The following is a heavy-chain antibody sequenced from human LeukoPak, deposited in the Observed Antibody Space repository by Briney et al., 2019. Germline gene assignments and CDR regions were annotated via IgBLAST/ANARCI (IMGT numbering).Heavy chain of an antibody. V-gene: IGHV4-59*08. Sequence: PSETLSLTCTVSGGSISSYYWSWIRQPPGKGLEWIGYIYYSGSTNYNPSLKSRVTISVDTSKNQFSLKLSSVTAADTAVYYCARHGGCSSTTCHDAFDIWGQGTMVTVSS. J-gene: IGHJ3*02. CDR1: GGSISSYY. CDR3: ARHGGCSSTTCHDAFDI. CDR2: IYYSGST. D-gene: IGHD2-2*01.